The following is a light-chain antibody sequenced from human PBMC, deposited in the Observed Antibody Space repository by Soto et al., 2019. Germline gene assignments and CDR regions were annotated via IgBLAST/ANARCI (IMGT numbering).Light chain of an antibody. CDR3: SSYISSSIDYV. CDR2: EVS. J-gene: IGLJ1*01. CDR1: SSDVGGYNY. Sequence: QSALTQPASVSESPGQSITISCTGTSSDVGGYNYVSWYQQHPGKAPKLMIYEVSNRPSGVSNRVSGAKSGNTASLTISGLQAEDEADYYCSSYISSSIDYVFGTGTKLTVL. V-gene: IGLV2-14*01.